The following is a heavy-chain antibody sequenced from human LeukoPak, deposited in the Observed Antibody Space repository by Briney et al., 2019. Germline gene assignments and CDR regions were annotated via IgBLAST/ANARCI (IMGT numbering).Heavy chain of an antibody. CDR2: INHSGNT. V-gene: IGHV4-34*01. CDR3: AARLVDTAMVKGAVFDY. CDR1: GGSFSGYY. Sequence: SETLSLTCAAYGGSFSGYYWIWIRQPPGKGLEWIGEINHSGNTNYNPSLKGRVTISVDTSKNQFSLKLSSVTAADTAVYYCAARLVDTAMVKGAVFDYWGQGTLVTVSS. J-gene: IGHJ4*02. D-gene: IGHD5-18*01.